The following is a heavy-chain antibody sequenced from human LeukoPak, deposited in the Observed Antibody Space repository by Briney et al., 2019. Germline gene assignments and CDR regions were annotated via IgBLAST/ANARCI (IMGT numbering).Heavy chain of an antibody. J-gene: IGHJ5*02. Sequence: ASVKVSCKVSGYTLTELSMHWVRQAPGKGLEWMGGFDPEDGETIYAQKFQGRVTMTEDTSTDTAYMELSSLRSDDTAVYYCARVSGLKDFWSGYYMSWFDPWGQGTLVTVSS. D-gene: IGHD3-3*01. CDR1: GYTLTELS. CDR2: FDPEDGET. CDR3: ARVSGLKDFWSGYYMSWFDP. V-gene: IGHV1-24*01.